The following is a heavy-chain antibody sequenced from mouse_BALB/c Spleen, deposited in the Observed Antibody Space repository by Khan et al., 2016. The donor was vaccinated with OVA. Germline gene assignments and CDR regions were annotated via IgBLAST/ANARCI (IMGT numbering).Heavy chain of an antibody. CDR1: GFTFTTYT. D-gene: IGHD2-14*01. V-gene: IGHV1-4*01. CDR3: ARYRYDGYAMDY. J-gene: IGHJ4*01. CDR2: INPSNGYT. Sequence: QVQLKQSGAELARPGASVKMSCKASGFTFTTYTMHWVKQRPGQGLEWIGCINPSNGYTNYNQKFKDKATLTADKSSTTAYMQLSSLTSEDSAVYYCARYRYDGYAMDYWGQGTSVTVSS.